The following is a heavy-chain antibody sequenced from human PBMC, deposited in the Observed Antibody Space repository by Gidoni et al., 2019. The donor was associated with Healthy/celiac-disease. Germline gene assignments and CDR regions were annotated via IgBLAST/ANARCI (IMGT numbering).Heavy chain of an antibody. V-gene: IGHV4-59*01. CDR3: ARGSYSSGWYCDY. J-gene: IGHJ4*02. CDR2: IYYSGST. D-gene: IGHD6-19*01. Sequence: QVQLQESGPGLAKPSETLSLPCIVSGGSISSYYWSWIRQPPGKGLEWIGYIYYSGSTNSNPSLKSRVTISVDTSKNQFSLKLSSVTAADTAVYYCARGSYSSGWYCDYWGQGTLVTVSS. CDR1: GGSISSYY.